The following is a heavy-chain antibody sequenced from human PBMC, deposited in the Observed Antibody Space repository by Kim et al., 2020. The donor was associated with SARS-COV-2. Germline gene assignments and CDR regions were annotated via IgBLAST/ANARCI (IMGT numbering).Heavy chain of an antibody. CDR3: VRDKGDNWNYVPRRSLDY. CDR1: GGTFSSYA. CDR2: IIPIFGTA. V-gene: IGHV1-69*13. Sequence: SVKVSCKASGGTFSSYAISWVRQAPGQGLEWMGGIIPIFGTANYAQKFQGRVTITADESTSTAYMELSSLRSEDTAVYYCVRDKGDNWNYVPRRSLDYWGQGTLVTVSS. D-gene: IGHD1-7*01. J-gene: IGHJ4*02.